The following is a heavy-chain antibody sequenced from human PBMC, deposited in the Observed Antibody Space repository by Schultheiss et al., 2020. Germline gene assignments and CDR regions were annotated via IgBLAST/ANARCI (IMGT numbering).Heavy chain of an antibody. CDR3: AREVGQQLVRDCWFDP. CDR2: IYYSGST. D-gene: IGHD6-13*01. J-gene: IGHJ5*02. Sequence: GSLRLSCAASGFTFSDYYMSWIRQPPGKGLEWIGYIYYSGSTNYNPSLKSRVTMSVDTSKNQFSLKLSSVTAADTAVYYCAREVGQQLVRDCWFDPWGQGTLVTVSS. CDR1: GFTFSDYY. V-gene: IGHV4-59*12.